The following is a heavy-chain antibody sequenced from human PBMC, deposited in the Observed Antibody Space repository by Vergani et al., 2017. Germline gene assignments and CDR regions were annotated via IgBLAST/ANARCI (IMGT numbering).Heavy chain of an antibody. CDR2: IYHSGST. CDR1: GYSISSGYY. CDR3: ARTGLPNYDFWSGYLLDY. Sequence: QVQLQESGPGLVKPSETLSLTCAVSGYSISSGYYWGWIRQPPGKGLEWIGSIYHSGSTYYNPSLKSRVTISVDTSKNQFSLKLSSVTAADTAVYYCARTGLPNYDFWSGYLLDYWGQGTLVTVSS. V-gene: IGHV4-38-2*01. D-gene: IGHD3-3*01. J-gene: IGHJ4*02.